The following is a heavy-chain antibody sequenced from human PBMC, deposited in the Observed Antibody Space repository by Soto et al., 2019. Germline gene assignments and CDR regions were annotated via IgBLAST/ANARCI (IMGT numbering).Heavy chain of an antibody. Sequence: QVQLVESGGGVVQPGRSLRLSCAASGFTFSSYAMHWVRQAPGKGLEWVAVISYDGSNKYYADSVKGRFTISRDNSKNTLYLRMNSLRAEDTAVYYCARDGRGRDTAMVTSPNWYFDLWGRGTLVTVSS. CDR3: ARDGRGRDTAMVTSPNWYFDL. V-gene: IGHV3-30-3*01. CDR2: ISYDGSNK. J-gene: IGHJ2*01. CDR1: GFTFSSYA. D-gene: IGHD5-18*01.